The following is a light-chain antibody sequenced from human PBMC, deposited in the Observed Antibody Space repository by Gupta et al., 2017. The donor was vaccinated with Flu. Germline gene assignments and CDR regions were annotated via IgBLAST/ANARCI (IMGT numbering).Light chain of an antibody. Sequence: PSSLAAPVGDRVAITLRLSQGVGRYFHWYQQKPGRPPSLHIYRRSNLESRVPSRFSGSGSGSGFTLTISRLPPEDFGIYYCRQTVRPPVTFGGGTKVEIK. J-gene: IGKJ4*01. CDR3: RQTVRPPVT. CDR1: QGVGRY. V-gene: IGKV1-39*01. CDR2: RRS.